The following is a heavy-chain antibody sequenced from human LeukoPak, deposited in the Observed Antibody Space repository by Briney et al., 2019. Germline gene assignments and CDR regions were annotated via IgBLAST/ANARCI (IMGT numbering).Heavy chain of an antibody. Sequence: PPETLSLTCTVSGGSIRNHYWRWIRLPPRKGLEWIGYIYSSGRTSYNPSIKSRVSIPVDTTKKQFSLKVSSVTAADTAVYWCARATPPVYSSSPGLFDPWGQGTLVTVSS. J-gene: IGHJ5*02. V-gene: IGHV4-59*11. CDR1: GGSIRNHY. CDR2: IYSSGRT. CDR3: ARATPPVYSSSPGLFDP. D-gene: IGHD6-6*01.